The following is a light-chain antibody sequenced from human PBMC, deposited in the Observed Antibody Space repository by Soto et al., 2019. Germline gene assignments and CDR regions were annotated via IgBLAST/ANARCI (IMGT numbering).Light chain of an antibody. J-gene: IGLJ1*01. CDR2: EVT. CDR1: SSDVGTYNY. V-gene: IGLV2-14*01. Sequence: QSVLTQPASVSGSPGQSITISCTGTSSDVGTYNYVSWYQHHPGKAPKLILYEVTNRPSGVSNCFSGSKSGNTASLTISGLRAEDEADYYCTSYTSDSTPYVFGTGTKVTVL. CDR3: TSYTSDSTPYV.